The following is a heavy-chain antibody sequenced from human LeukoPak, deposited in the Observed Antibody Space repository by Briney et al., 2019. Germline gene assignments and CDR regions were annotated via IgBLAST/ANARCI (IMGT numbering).Heavy chain of an antibody. V-gene: IGHV1-2*04. CDR2: INPNNGGT. D-gene: IGHD3-9*01. CDR3: ARGRISIYSGYYYGLDV. J-gene: IGHJ6*02. Sequence: ASVKVSCKASGYTFTSYYMHWVRQAPGRGLEWMGWINPNNGGTNYAQKFQAWVTMTRDTSISTAYVDLNRLRSDDTAVYYCARGRISIYSGYYYGLDVWGQGTTVTVSS. CDR1: GYTFTSYY.